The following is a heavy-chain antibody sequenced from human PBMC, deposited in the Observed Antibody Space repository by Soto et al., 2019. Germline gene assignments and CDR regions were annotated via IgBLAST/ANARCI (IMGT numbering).Heavy chain of an antibody. Sequence: GGSLRLSCAASGFTFSSYGMHWVRQAPGKGLEWVAVIWYDGSNKYYADSVKGRLTISRDNSKNTLYLQMNSLRAEDTAVYYCARDSVDTAMPTDYWGQGTLVTVSS. D-gene: IGHD5-18*01. CDR2: IWYDGSNK. J-gene: IGHJ4*02. CDR1: GFTFSSYG. V-gene: IGHV3-33*01. CDR3: ARDSVDTAMPTDY.